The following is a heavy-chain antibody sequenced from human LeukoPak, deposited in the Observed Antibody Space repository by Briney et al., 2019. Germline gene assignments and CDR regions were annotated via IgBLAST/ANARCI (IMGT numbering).Heavy chain of an antibody. Sequence: PSETLSLTCTVSGGSISSSSYYWGWLRQPPGRRLGLVGSIYYSGSTYYKPSLDSRVTISIDTSKNQFSLTLSPVTAADTAVYDCAREFTTGTTGYYYYYYMDVWGKGTTVTVSS. V-gene: IGHV4-39*07. J-gene: IGHJ6*03. CDR1: GGSISSSSYY. D-gene: IGHD1-1*01. CDR3: AREFTTGTTGYYYYYYMDV. CDR2: IYYSGST.